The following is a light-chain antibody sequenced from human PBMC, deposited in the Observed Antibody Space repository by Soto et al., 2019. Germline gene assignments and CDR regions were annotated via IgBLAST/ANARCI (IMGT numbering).Light chain of an antibody. V-gene: IGKV3-20*01. J-gene: IGKJ1*01. CDR1: QSVYSTY. CDR3: QQYGSSPST. Sequence: EIVLTQSPGTLSLSPGDTATLSCRASQSVYSTYLAWYQHKVGQAPRLLIYGSSTRATGIPDRFSGSGSGTDFTLTIRRLEPEDFAVYYWQQYGSSPSTFGQGTKVEVK. CDR2: GSS.